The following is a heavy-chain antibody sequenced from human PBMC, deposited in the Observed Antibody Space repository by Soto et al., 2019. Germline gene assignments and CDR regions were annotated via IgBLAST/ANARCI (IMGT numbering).Heavy chain of an antibody. D-gene: IGHD3-22*01. CDR3: ARDGYHINYDSSGYYHDAFDI. Sequence: TSETLSLTCTVSGGSISSGGYYWSWIRQHPGKGLEWIGYIYYSGSTYYNPSLKSRVTISVDTSKNQFSLKLSSVTAADTAVYYCARDGYHINYDSSGYYHDAFDIWGQGTMVTVSS. CDR1: GGSISSGGYY. J-gene: IGHJ3*02. V-gene: IGHV4-31*03. CDR2: IYYSGST.